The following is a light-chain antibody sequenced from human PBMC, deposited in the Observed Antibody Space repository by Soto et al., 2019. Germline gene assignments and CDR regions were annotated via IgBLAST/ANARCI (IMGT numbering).Light chain of an antibody. CDR1: QDISNY. V-gene: IGKV1-33*01. J-gene: IGKJ3*01. CDR2: DAS. Sequence: DIQMTQSPSSLSASVGDRVTITCQASQDISNYLNWYQQKPGKAPKLLIYDASNLETGVPSRFSGSGSGTDFTFTISSLQPEDIATYYCQQYSSFLLTFGPGTTVDIK. CDR3: QQYSSFLLT.